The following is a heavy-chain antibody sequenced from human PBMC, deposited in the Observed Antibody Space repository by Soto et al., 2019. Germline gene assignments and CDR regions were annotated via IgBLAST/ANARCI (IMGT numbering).Heavy chain of an antibody. J-gene: IGHJ5*02. D-gene: IGHD3-10*01. CDR2: ISKGGSII. V-gene: IGHV3-11*01. CDR3: ARDVSPCSDYYNESTSETWFDH. Sequence: PXESLSLSFRASGFAFSGYYMIWLCQRPGKGLERVSYISKGGSIIHFADAVEGRFAISRDNAKNTLDLPMRHLSAEQTALYSCARDVSPCSDYYNESTSETWFDHWGQGTLVTVSS. CDR1: GFAFSGYY.